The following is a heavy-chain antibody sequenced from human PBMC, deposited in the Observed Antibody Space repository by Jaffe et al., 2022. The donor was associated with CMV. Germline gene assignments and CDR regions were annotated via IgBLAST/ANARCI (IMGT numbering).Heavy chain of an antibody. J-gene: IGHJ4*02. V-gene: IGHV1-69*04. D-gene: IGHD3-9*01. Sequence: VQLVQSGAEVKQPGSSVRVSCKASGGSFNTSPISWVRQAPGQGLEWMGRVIPVLNIGDYAQTFQGRVTITADKSTTTAFMSLSSLTSEDTAVYYCAIETGREIYWGQGSQVTVSP. CDR1: GGSFNTSP. CDR3: AIETGREIY. CDR2: VIPVLNIG.